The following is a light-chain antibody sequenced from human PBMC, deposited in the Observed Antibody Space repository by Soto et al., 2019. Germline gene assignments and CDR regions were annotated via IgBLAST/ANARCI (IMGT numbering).Light chain of an antibody. J-gene: IGKJ1*01. Sequence: AIRMTQSPSSFSASTGDRVTITCRASQGISSYLAWYQQKPGKAPKLLIYAASTLQSGVPSRFSGSGSGTDFTLTISSLQSEDFAVYYCQQYHSWPPTFGQGTKVDI. V-gene: IGKV1-8*01. CDR2: AAS. CDR1: QGISSY. CDR3: QQYHSWPPT.